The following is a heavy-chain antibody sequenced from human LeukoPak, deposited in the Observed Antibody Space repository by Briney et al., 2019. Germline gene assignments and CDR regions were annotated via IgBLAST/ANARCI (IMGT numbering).Heavy chain of an antibody. Sequence: GRSLRLSCAASGFTFSSYAMHWVRQAPGKGLEWVAVISYDGSNKYYADSVKGRFTISRDNSKNTLYLQMNSLRAEDTALYYCAKGGYCSGGTCYPMDVWGQGTTVTVSS. CDR1: GFTFSSYA. D-gene: IGHD2-15*01. J-gene: IGHJ6*02. V-gene: IGHV3-30-3*01. CDR2: ISYDGSNK. CDR3: AKGGYCSGGTCYPMDV.